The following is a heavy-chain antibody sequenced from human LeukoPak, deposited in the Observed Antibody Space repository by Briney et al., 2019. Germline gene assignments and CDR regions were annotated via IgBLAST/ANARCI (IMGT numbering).Heavy chain of an antibody. V-gene: IGHV3-74*01. CDR2: IDSDGRST. D-gene: IGHD1-26*01. CDR1: GFTFSGYG. CDR3: ARDSSGGSLDY. Sequence: GGSLRLSCAASGFTFSGYGMHWVRLAPGKGLVWVSRIDSDGRSTYYADSVKGRFTISRDNAKNTLYLQMNSLRAEDTAVYYCARDSSGGSLDYWGQGTLVTVSS. J-gene: IGHJ4*02.